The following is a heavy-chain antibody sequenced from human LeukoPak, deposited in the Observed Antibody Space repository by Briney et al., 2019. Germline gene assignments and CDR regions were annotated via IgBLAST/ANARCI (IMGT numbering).Heavy chain of an antibody. CDR1: GYTFTSYD. D-gene: IGHD3-3*01. V-gene: IGHV1-8*03. CDR2: MNPNSGNT. Sequence: ASVKVSCKASGYTFTSYDINWVRQATGQGREWMGWMNPNSGNTGYAQKFQGRVTITRNTSISTAYMELSSLRSEDTAVYYCARSAYDFWSGYYYYYMDVWGKGTTVTVSS. J-gene: IGHJ6*03. CDR3: ARSAYDFWSGYYYYYMDV.